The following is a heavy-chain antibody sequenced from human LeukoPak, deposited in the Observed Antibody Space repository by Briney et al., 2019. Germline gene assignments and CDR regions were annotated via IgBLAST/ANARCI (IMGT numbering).Heavy chain of an antibody. J-gene: IGHJ5*02. V-gene: IGHV4-30-4*08. CDR2: IYYSGST. Sequence: SETLSLTCTVPGGSISSGDYYWSWIRQPPGKGLEWIGYIYYSGSTYYNPSLKSRVTISVDTSKNQFSLKLSSVTAADTAVYYCARTLRFLEWLLHSNWFDPWGQGTLVTVSS. CDR3: ARTLRFLEWLLHSNWFDP. CDR1: GGSISSGDYY. D-gene: IGHD3-3*01.